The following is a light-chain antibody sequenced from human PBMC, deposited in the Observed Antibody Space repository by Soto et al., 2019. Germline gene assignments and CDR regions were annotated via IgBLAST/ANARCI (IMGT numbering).Light chain of an antibody. CDR1: SSDVGGYHY. Sequence: QSALTQPASVSGSPGQSITISCTGTSSDVGGYHYVSWYQQHPGKAPKLMIYEVSNRPSGVSNRFSASKSGNTASLTISGVPAEDEADYYCSSYTSSSTLVFGTGTKVTVL. CDR3: SSYTSSSTLV. CDR2: EVS. J-gene: IGLJ1*01. V-gene: IGLV2-14*01.